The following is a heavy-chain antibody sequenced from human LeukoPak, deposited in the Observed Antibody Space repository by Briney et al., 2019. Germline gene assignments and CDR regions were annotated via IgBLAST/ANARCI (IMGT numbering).Heavy chain of an antibody. J-gene: IGHJ6*02. Sequence: GGSLRLSCAASGFTFSSYSMNWVRQAPGKGLEWVSSISSSSSYIYYADSVKGRFTISRDNAKNSLYLQMNSLRAEDTAVYYCARSTLGNPKRRFYYYYGMDVWGQGTTVTVSS. CDR1: GFTFSSYS. D-gene: IGHD1-14*01. CDR3: ARSTLGNPKRRFYYYYGMDV. V-gene: IGHV3-21*01. CDR2: ISSSSSYI.